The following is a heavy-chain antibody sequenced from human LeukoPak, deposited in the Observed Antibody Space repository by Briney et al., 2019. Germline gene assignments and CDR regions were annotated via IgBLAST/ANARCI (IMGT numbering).Heavy chain of an antibody. Sequence: GGSLRLSCAASEFTFSSYWMTWVRQAPGKGLEWVSGLSWNSGALGYADSVRGRFTISRDNVKNSLYLQMNSLTAEDTALYYCTKAESSTFCYGYFDSWGQGTLVTVSS. CDR2: LSWNSGAL. V-gene: IGHV3-9*01. D-gene: IGHD2-2*01. CDR3: TKAESSTFCYGYFDS. CDR1: EFTFSSYW. J-gene: IGHJ4*02.